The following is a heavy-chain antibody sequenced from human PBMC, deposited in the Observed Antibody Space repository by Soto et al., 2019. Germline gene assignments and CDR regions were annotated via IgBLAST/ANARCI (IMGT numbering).Heavy chain of an antibody. CDR1: GFIFSDYG. CDR2: INFDGTKK. J-gene: IGHJ4*02. CDR3: ARGGAGVVTAIDS. V-gene: IGHV3-33*01. D-gene: IGHD2-21*02. Sequence: QVQLVESGGGVVQPGRSLRLSCSASGFIFSDYGFQWVRQAPGKGLEWLTLINFDGTKKKFAESVRGRFTISRDNSNKTLFRQMNSLRGDDTAVYYCARGGAGVVTAIDSWGQGTLVTVSS.